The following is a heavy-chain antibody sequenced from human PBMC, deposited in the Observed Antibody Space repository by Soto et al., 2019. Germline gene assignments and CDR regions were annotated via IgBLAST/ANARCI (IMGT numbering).Heavy chain of an antibody. CDR3: ARADYYGSSGYHLDY. J-gene: IGHJ4*02. V-gene: IGHV1-46*01. D-gene: IGHD3-22*01. Sequence: QVQVAQSGAEVKRPGASVKVSCWASGYPFTNFNIHWVRQAPGQGLEWMGIINPSGGSTAYAQKFLGRGTMTRDTSTSTVYMEVSSLRSEDTAVYYCARADYYGSSGYHLDYWGQGTLVTVSS. CDR2: INPSGGST. CDR1: GYPFTNFN.